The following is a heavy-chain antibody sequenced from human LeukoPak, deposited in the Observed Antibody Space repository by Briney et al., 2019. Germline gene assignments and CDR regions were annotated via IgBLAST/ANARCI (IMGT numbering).Heavy chain of an antibody. V-gene: IGHV3-15*01. J-gene: IGHJ4*02. D-gene: IGHD3-22*01. CDR3: ATDRAATVSRGHYDFDY. Sequence: PGGSLRLSCAASGFDFNNSCMSWVRQPPGKGLEWVGRIKSETHGGTTDYAATVKGRFIISRDDSKTSLYLQMNSLKTDDTAVYFCATDRAATVSRGHYDFDYGGQGILVTVSA. CDR2: IKSETHGGTT. CDR1: GFDFNNSC.